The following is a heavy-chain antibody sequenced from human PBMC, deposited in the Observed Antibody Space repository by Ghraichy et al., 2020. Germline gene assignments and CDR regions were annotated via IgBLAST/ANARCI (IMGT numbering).Heavy chain of an antibody. CDR1: GFTFSSYA. CDR3: AKVRYYYDSSGYPNFDY. D-gene: IGHD3-22*01. Sequence: GGSLRLSCAASGFTFSSYAMSWVRQAPGKGLEWVSAISGSGGSTYYADSVKGRFTISRDNSKNTLYLQMNSLRAEDTAVYYCAKVRYYYDSSGYPNFDYWGQGTLVTVSS. V-gene: IGHV3-23*01. CDR2: ISGSGGST. J-gene: IGHJ4*02.